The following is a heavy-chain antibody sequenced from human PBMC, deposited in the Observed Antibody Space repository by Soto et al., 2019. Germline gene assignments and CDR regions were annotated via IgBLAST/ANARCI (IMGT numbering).Heavy chain of an antibody. Sequence: GASVKVSCKASGYTFTSYGISWVRQAPGQGLEWMGWISADNGNTNYAQKFQGRVTMTTDTSTSTAYMELRSLRSDDTAVYYCARVDGSGSYYKQELDYWGQGTLVTVSS. D-gene: IGHD3-10*01. CDR1: GYTFTSYG. V-gene: IGHV1-18*01. CDR3: ARVDGSGSYYKQELDY. J-gene: IGHJ4*02. CDR2: ISADNGNT.